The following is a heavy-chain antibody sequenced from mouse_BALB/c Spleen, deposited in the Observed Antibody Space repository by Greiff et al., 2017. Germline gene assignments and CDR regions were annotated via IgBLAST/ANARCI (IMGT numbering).Heavy chain of an antibody. D-gene: IGHD2-10*02. CDR1: GFSLTSYG. Sequence: VKLMESGPGLVAPSQSLSITCTVSGFSLTSYGVHWVRQPPGKGLEWLGVIWAGGSTNYNSALMSRLSISKDNSKSQVFIKMNSLQTDDTAMYYCARDRYGNYEAMDYWGQGTSVTVSS. CDR3: ARDRYGNYEAMDY. V-gene: IGHV2-9*02. CDR2: IWAGGST. J-gene: IGHJ4*01.